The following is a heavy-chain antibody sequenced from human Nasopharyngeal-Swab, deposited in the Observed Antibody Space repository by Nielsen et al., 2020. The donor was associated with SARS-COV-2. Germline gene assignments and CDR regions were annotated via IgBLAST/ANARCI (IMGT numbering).Heavy chain of an antibody. Sequence: GGSLRLSCAASGFTFSSYWMSWVRQAPGKGLEWVSAISGSGGSTYYADSVKGRFTISRDNSKNTLYLQMNGLRAEDTAVYYCAKDSVFRVGATSYFDYWGQGTLVTVSS. CDR3: AKDSVFRVGATSYFDY. J-gene: IGHJ4*02. D-gene: IGHD1-26*01. CDR2: ISGSGGST. CDR1: GFTFSSYW. V-gene: IGHV3-23*01.